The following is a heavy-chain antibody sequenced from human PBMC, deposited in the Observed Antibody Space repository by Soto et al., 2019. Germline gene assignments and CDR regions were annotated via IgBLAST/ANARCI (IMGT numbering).Heavy chain of an antibody. D-gene: IGHD4-17*01. J-gene: IGHJ4*02. CDR2: ISSSSSYI. CDR1: EFTFSNYA. V-gene: IGHV3-21*01. Sequence: PGGSLRLSCAASEFTFSNYAMSWVRQAPGKGLEWVSSISSSSSYIYYADSVKGRFTISRDNAKNSLYLQMNSLRAEDTAVYYCARDDYGGLFDYWGQGTLVTVS. CDR3: ARDDYGGLFDY.